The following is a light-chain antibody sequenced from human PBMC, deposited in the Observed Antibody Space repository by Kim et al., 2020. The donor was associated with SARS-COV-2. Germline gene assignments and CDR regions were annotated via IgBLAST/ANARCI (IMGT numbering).Light chain of an antibody. V-gene: IGLV3-19*01. CDR1: SLRSYY. J-gene: IGLJ2*01. CDR2: GRN. CDR3: QSRDSGGNVV. Sequence: SSELTQDPAVSVALGQTVRITCQGDSLRSYYATWYQQKPRRAPVLVIYGRNNRPSGIPDRFSGSASGNTASLTISGAQAEDEADFYCQSRDSGGNVVFGGGTQLTVL.